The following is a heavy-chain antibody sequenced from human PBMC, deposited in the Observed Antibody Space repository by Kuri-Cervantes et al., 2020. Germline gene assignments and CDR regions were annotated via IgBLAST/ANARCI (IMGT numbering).Heavy chain of an antibody. D-gene: IGHD1-20*01. V-gene: IGHV3-21*01. J-gene: IGHJ5*02. Sequence: GESLKISCAASGFTFRSYAMHWVRQAPGKGLEWVSSISSSSSYIYYADSVKGRFTISRDNAKNSLYLQMNSLRAEDTAVYYCARRMGGYNFPWGQGTLVTVSS. CDR3: ARRMGGYNFP. CDR1: GFTFRSYA. CDR2: ISSSSSYI.